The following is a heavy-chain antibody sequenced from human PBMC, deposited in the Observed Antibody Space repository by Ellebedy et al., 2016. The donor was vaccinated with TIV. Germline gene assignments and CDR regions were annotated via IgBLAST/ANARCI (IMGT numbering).Heavy chain of an antibody. Sequence: GGSLRLSXAASGFTFSSYAMSWVRQAPGKGLEWVAVISYDGSNKYYADSVKGRFTISRDNAKNSLYLQMNSLRAEDTAVYYCAKPLSDYWGQGTLVTVSS. J-gene: IGHJ4*02. V-gene: IGHV3-30*18. CDR1: GFTFSSYA. CDR3: AKPLSDY. D-gene: IGHD2/OR15-2a*01. CDR2: ISYDGSNK.